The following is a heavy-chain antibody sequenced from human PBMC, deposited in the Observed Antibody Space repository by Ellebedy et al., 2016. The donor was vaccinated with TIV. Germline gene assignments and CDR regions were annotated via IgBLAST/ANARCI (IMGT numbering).Heavy chain of an antibody. D-gene: IGHD4-23*01. CDR2: IKEDGSEA. CDR1: GFTFSGYW. J-gene: IGHJ4*02. Sequence: GESLKISCAASGFTFSGYWMSWVRQAPGKGLEWVANIKEDGSEAYYVDSVKGRFTISRDNAKNSLYLQMSNLRAEDTAVYYCATTLNYGGNCFFDNWGQGTLVTVSS. V-gene: IGHV3-7*01. CDR3: ATTLNYGGNCFFDN.